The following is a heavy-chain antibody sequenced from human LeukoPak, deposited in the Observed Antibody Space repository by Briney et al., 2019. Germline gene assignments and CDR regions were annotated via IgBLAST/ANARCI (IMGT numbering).Heavy chain of an antibody. CDR3: AKERGTAMVRSYYMDV. Sequence: GGSLRLSCTASGFTFNNYAMTWVRQAPGKGLEWVSGIIGSGGSTYYADSVKGRFTISRDNSKNTLYLQMNSLRAEDTAVYYCAKERGTAMVRSYYMDVWGKGTTVTVSS. CDR2: IIGSGGST. V-gene: IGHV3-23*01. D-gene: IGHD5-18*01. J-gene: IGHJ6*03. CDR1: GFTFNNYA.